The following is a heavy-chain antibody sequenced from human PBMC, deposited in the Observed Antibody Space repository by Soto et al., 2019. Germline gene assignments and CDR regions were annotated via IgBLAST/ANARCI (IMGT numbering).Heavy chain of an antibody. J-gene: IGHJ5*02. CDR1: GGSFSGYY. D-gene: IGHD1-7*01. CDR3: ARGVNWNYVEYNWFDP. CDR2: INHSGST. V-gene: IGHV4-34*01. Sequence: SETLSLTCAVYGGSFSGYYWSWIRQPPGKGLEWIGEINHSGSTNYNPSLKSRVTISVDTSKNQFSLKLSFVTAADTAVYYCARGVNWNYVEYNWFDPWGQGTLVTVSS.